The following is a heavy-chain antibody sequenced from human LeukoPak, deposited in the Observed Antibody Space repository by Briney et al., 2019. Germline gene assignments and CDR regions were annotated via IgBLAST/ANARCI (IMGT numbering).Heavy chain of an antibody. J-gene: IGHJ6*02. CDR1: TFTFSIYW. CDR3: AREESDGIYYYGMDV. D-gene: IGHD1-14*01. CDR2: IKGDGSET. V-gene: IGHV3-7*03. Sequence: GGSLRLSCEASTFTFSIYWMSWVRQAPGKGLEWVANIKGDGSETYYLDSVKGRFTISRDNAKKSLYLEMNSLRVEDTAVYYCAREESDGIYYYGMDVWGQGTTVTVSS.